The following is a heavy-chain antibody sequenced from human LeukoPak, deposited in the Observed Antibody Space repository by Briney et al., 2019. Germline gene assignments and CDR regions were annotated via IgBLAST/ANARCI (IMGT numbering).Heavy chain of an antibody. D-gene: IGHD6-6*01. CDR1: GFTFSSYP. CDR2: ISDSGGIT. J-gene: IGHJ4*02. CDR3: AKNTQYSGYYDC. Sequence: PGGSLRLSCAASGFTFSSYPMTWVRQAPGKGPEWVSFISDSGGITYYADSVKGRFTISGDNSKNTLYLQMNSLRAEDTAVYYCAKNTQYSGYYDCWGQGTLVAVSS. V-gene: IGHV3-23*01.